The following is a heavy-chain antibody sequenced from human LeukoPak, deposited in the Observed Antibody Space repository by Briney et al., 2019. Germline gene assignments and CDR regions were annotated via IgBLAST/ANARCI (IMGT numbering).Heavy chain of an antibody. CDR2: INPNSGGT. J-gene: IGHJ4*02. Sequence: ASVKVSCKASGYTFTGYYMHWVRQAPAQGLEWMGRINPNSGGTNYAQKFQGRVTMTRDTSISTAYMELSRLRSDDTAEYYCARDRGRELSDYWGQGTLVTVSS. V-gene: IGHV1-2*06. CDR1: GYTFTGYY. CDR3: ARDRGRELSDY. D-gene: IGHD1-26*01.